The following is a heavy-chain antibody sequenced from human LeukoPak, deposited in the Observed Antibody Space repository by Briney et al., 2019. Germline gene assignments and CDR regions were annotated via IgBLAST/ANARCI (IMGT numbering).Heavy chain of an antibody. V-gene: IGHV4-39*07. CDR2: IYYSEST. J-gene: IGHJ4*02. CDR1: SGSIRSSSYY. Sequence: SETLSLTCTVSSGSIRSSSYYWGWIRQPPGKGLEWIGNIYYSESTYYNPSLKSRVTISLDTSKNQFSLKLSSMTAADTAVYYCARGISTTGTDYWGQGTLVTVSS. D-gene: IGHD1-1*01. CDR3: ARGISTTGTDY.